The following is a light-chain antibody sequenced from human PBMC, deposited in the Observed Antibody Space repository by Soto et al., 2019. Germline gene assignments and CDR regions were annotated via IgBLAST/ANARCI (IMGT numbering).Light chain of an antibody. CDR1: QSLRSS. Sequence: ETLMTQSPDTLSVSLGERATLSCRASQSLRSSLAWYQQKPGQAPRLLIYGASTRAPGVPANFRGSGSGTEFTLTINGLQSEDFAVYYCQQYNNWPQGTFGQGTKVDIK. J-gene: IGKJ1*01. CDR3: QQYNNWPQGT. V-gene: IGKV3-15*01. CDR2: GAS.